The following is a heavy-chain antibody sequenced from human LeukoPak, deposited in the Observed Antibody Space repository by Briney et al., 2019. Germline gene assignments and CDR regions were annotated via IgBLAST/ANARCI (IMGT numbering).Heavy chain of an antibody. V-gene: IGHV1-69*13. CDR2: IIPIFGTA. Sequence: GASVKVSCKASGGTFSSYAISWVRQAPGQGLEWMGGIIPIFGTANYAQKFQGRVTITADESTSTAYMELSSLRSEDTAVYYCARDCSSTSCYMHYFDYWGQGTLVTVSS. CDR1: GGTFSSYA. J-gene: IGHJ4*02. CDR3: ARDCSSTSCYMHYFDY. D-gene: IGHD2-2*02.